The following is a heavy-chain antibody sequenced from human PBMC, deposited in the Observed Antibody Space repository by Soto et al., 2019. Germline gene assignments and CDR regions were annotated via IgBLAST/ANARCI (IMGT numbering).Heavy chain of an antibody. CDR3: AHRSRGYAYYFDQ. CDR1: GFSLTTRGVV. CDR2: IFWDADK. Sequence: QITLKESGPALVRPTQTLTLTCSFSGFSLTTRGVVVGWIRQPPGKPLDWIALIFWDADKWYNPSLRSRLTITEDTSKDQVVLTMTNMDPVDTATYYWAHRSRGYAYYFDQWGQGTLVTVSS. J-gene: IGHJ4*02. V-gene: IGHV2-5*02. D-gene: IGHD5-12*01.